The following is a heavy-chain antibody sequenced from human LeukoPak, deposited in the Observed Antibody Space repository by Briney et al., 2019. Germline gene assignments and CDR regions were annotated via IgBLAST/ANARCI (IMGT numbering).Heavy chain of an antibody. V-gene: IGHV4-61*08. J-gene: IGHJ3*02. Sequence: SETLSLTCTVSGASISSGGYFWSWIRQPPGKGLEWIGYIYYSGSTNYNPSLKSRVTISVDTSKNQFSLKLSSVTAADTAVYYCARSKGRRNYYDSSGPPPVAFDIWGQGTMVTVSS. CDR3: ARSKGRRNYYDSSGPPPVAFDI. CDR2: IYYSGST. CDR1: GASISSGGYF. D-gene: IGHD3-22*01.